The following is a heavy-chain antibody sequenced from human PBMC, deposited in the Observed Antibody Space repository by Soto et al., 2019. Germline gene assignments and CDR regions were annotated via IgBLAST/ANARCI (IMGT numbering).Heavy chain of an antibody. Sequence: ASVKVSCKASGYTFTRYHMHWVRQAPGQGLEWMGTINPSGGSTNYAQKFQGRVTVTRDTSTSTVYMELSSLRSEDAAVYYCARDLNGYYYCMDVWGQGTTVT. CDR1: GYTFTRYH. CDR2: INPSGGST. J-gene: IGHJ6*02. D-gene: IGHD2-8*01. CDR3: ARDLNGYYYCMDV. V-gene: IGHV1-46*01.